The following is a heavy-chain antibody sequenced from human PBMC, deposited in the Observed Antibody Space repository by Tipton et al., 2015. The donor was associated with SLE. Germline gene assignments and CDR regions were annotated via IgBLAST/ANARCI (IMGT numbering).Heavy chain of an antibody. CDR1: GGSINSDTYY. Sequence: TLSLTCTVSGGSINSDTYYWNWLRQPAGRTLEWLGRVQTTGNTNYNPSLRSRVTISIDTSKNQFSLSLTSMTAADTAMYYCARHRGMVQGVIVPFDYWGQGTLVTVSS. V-gene: IGHV4-61*02. CDR2: VQTTGNT. D-gene: IGHD3-10*01. J-gene: IGHJ4*02. CDR3: ARHRGMVQGVIVPFDY.